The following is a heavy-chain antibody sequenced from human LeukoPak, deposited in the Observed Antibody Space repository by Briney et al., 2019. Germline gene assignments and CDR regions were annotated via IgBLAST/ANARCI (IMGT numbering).Heavy chain of an antibody. Sequence: GGTLRLSCAASGFTFSSYAMSWVRQAPGKGLEWVSTISGSGGATYYADSVKGRFTISRDNSKITLYLQMNGLRAEDTALFYCAKAVVVVPAATPFDYWGLGTLVTASS. CDR3: AKAVVVVPAATPFDY. V-gene: IGHV3-23*01. CDR2: ISGSGGAT. J-gene: IGHJ4*02. CDR1: GFTFSSYA. D-gene: IGHD2-2*01.